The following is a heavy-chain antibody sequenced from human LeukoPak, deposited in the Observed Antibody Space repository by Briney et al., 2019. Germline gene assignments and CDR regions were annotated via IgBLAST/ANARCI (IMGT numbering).Heavy chain of an antibody. V-gene: IGHV3-30*04. CDR2: ISYDGSNK. Sequence: PGRSLRLSCAATGFTFSSYAMPWVRQAPGKGLEWVAVISYDGSNKYYADSVKGRFTISRDNSKSTLYLQMNSLRAEDTAVYYCARGSGWYRYGIDYWGQGTLVTVSS. D-gene: IGHD6-19*01. J-gene: IGHJ4*02. CDR1: GFTFSSYA. CDR3: ARGSGWYRYGIDY.